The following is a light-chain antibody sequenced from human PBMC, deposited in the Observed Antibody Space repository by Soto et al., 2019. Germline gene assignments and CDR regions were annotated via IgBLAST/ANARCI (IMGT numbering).Light chain of an antibody. CDR3: MQALQTQMYT. CDR1: QNFQHSNGYNY. J-gene: IGKJ2*01. Sequence: THSPLSLSVTPCAPASISCKSSQNFQHSNGYNYVYWYLQKPEQATQHLIYLGSKRASGVADRSSGSGSGTNFTLKISRVEAEDVGVYDCMQALQTQMYTVGLGTKVDIK. CDR2: LGS. V-gene: IGKV2-28*01.